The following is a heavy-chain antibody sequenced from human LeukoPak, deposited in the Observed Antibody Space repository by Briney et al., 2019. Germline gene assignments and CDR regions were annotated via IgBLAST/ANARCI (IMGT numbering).Heavy chain of an antibody. CDR1: GGSISSYY. Sequence: SETLSLTCTVSGGSISSYYWSWIRQPPGKGLEWIGYIYYSGSTNYNPSLKSRVTISVDTSKNQFSLKLSSVTAADTAVYYCARPSTTVSYWYFDLWGRGTLVTVSS. J-gene: IGHJ2*01. D-gene: IGHD4-17*01. CDR3: ARPSTTVSYWYFDL. CDR2: IYYSGST. V-gene: IGHV4-59*01.